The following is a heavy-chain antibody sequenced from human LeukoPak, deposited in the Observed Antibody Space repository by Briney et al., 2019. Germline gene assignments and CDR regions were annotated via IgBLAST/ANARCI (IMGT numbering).Heavy chain of an antibody. CDR1: GYTFTGYY. CDR3: ARDTAMVTGNWFDP. Sequence: ASVKVSCKASGYTFTGYYMHWVRQAPGQGLEWMGWINPNSGGTNYAQKFQGRVTMTRDTSISTAYMELSRLRSDDTAVYYCARDTAMVTGNWFDPWAREPWSPSPQ. D-gene: IGHD5-18*01. CDR2: INPNSGGT. J-gene: IGHJ5*02. V-gene: IGHV1-2*02.